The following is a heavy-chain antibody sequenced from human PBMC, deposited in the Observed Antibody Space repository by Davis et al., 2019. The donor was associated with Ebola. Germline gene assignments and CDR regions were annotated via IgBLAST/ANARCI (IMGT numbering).Heavy chain of an antibody. Sequence: SETLSLTCTVSGGSISNYYWSWIRQPPGKGLEWIGYIYYSGSTNYNPSLKSRVTISVDTSKNQFSLKLSSVTAADTAVYYCARDRGVTPFDYWGQGTLVTVSS. J-gene: IGHJ4*02. D-gene: IGHD2-21*02. CDR1: GGSISNYY. V-gene: IGHV4-59*01. CDR3: ARDRGVTPFDY. CDR2: IYYSGST.